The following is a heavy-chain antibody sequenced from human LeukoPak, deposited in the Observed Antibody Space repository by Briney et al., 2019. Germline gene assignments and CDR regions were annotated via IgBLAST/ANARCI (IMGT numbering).Heavy chain of an antibody. Sequence: GGSLRLSCAASGFTFNNYAMHWVRQAPGKGLEWVAVISYDGRNEYYADSVKGRFTISRDNSKNTLYLQMHSLRAEDTAVYYCARDRSSYEYYFDYWGQGTLVTVSS. CDR3: ARDRSSYEYYFDY. CDR2: ISYDGRNE. CDR1: GFTFNNYA. D-gene: IGHD5-12*01. J-gene: IGHJ4*02. V-gene: IGHV3-30*04.